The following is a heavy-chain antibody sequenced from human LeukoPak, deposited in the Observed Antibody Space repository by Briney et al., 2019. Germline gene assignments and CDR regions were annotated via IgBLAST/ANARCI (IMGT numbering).Heavy chain of an antibody. CDR2: IKEDGSEK. V-gene: IGHV3-7*01. CDR3: ARDVAPIDY. CDR1: GFSFRNYW. J-gene: IGHJ4*02. Sequence: PGGSLRLSCAASGFSFRNYWMSWVRQAPGKGLEWVANIKEDGSEKYYVDSVKGRFTVSRDNAKNSLYLQMNSLRAEDTAVYYCARDVAPIDYWGQGTLVTVSS.